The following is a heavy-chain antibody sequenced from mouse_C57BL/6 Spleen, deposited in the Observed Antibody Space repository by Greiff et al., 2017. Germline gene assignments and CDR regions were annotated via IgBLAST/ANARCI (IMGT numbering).Heavy chain of an antibody. D-gene: IGHD2-4*01. J-gene: IGHJ3*01. V-gene: IGHV1-55*01. CDR3: ARDKGLRRWFAY. CDR2: IYPGSGST. Sequence: QVQLQQPGAELVKPGASVKMSCKASGYTFTSYWITWVKQRPGQGLEWIGDIYPGSGSTNYNEKFKSKATLTVDTSSSTAYMQLSSLTSEDSAVYYWARDKGLRRWFAYWGQGTLVTVSA. CDR1: GYTFTSYW.